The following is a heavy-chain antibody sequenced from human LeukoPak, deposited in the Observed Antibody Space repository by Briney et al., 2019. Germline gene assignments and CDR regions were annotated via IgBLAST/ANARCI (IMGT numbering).Heavy chain of an antibody. CDR2: IKSKTDGGTI. D-gene: IGHD1-26*01. CDR3: TARRPTETLQPNEYGGRSTPYVFFDN. CDR1: GFTFSNAW. V-gene: IGHV3-15*01. Sequence: KPGGSLRLSCAASGFTFSNAWMNWVRQAPGKGLEWVGRIKSKTDGGTIDYGAPVKGRFTISRDDSKNTLYLQMNSLKTEDTAVYYCTARRPTETLQPNEYGGRSTPYVFFDNWGRGTLVTVSS. J-gene: IGHJ4*02.